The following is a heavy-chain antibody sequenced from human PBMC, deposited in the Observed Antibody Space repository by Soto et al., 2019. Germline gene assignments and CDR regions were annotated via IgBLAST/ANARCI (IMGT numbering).Heavy chain of an antibody. CDR3: ARLRLLWFGELSPRFDP. CDR2: TSHSGST. J-gene: IGHJ5*02. V-gene: IGHV4-59*01. Sequence: SETLSLTCTVSGGSISDDYWSWIRQPPGKGLEWIGHTSHSGSTNYNPSLKSRVTISVDTSKRQFSLKLSSVTAADTAVYYCARLRLLWFGELSPRFDPWGQGTLVTVSS. CDR1: GGSISDDY. D-gene: IGHD3-10*01.